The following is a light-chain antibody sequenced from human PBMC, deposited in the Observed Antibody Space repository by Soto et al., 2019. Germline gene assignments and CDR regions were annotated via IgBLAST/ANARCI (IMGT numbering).Light chain of an antibody. CDR2: DVA. CDR3: VSYTSSTTYV. J-gene: IGLJ1*01. V-gene: IGLV2-14*03. Sequence: QSALPQPASVSDSPGQSITISCTGTSSDVGGSNFVSWYQQHPGKPPKLIIYDVANRPSGVSNRFSGSKSGSTASLIISRLQTEDEADYYCVSYTSSTTYVFGTGTKV. CDR1: SSDVGGSNF.